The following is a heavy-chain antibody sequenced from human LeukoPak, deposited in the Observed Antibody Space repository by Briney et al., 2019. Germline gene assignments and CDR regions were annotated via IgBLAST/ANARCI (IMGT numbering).Heavy chain of an antibody. Sequence: SETLSLTCTVSGGSISSYYWSWIRQPPGKGLEWIGYIYYSGSTNYNPSLKSRVTISVDTSKNQFSLRLSSVTAADTAVYYCARLWGALPRPVDYWGQGTLVTVSS. V-gene: IGHV4-59*01. D-gene: IGHD3-16*01. CDR3: ARLWGALPRPVDY. J-gene: IGHJ4*02. CDR1: GGSISSYY. CDR2: IYYSGST.